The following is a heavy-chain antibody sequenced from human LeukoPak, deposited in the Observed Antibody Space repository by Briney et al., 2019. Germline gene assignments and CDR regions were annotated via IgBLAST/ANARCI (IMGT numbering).Heavy chain of an antibody. CDR2: INPGGSEK. CDR3: ATEPGIGYAFDI. J-gene: IGHJ3*02. D-gene: IGHD3-10*01. V-gene: IGHV3-7*01. Sequence: PGGSLRLSSAASGIPFSNYWMSWVRQAPGKGLEWVANINPGGSEKNYVHSVKGRFAISRDNAKNSLSLQMNSLRAEDTAVYYCATEPGIGYAFDIWGQGRMVTVSS. CDR1: GIPFSNYW.